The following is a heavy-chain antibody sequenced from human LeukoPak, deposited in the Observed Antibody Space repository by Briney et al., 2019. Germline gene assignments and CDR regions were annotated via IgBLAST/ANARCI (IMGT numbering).Heavy chain of an antibody. CDR1: GYTFTGYY. CDR3: ARPPSCGDYREFDY. V-gene: IGHV1-2*02. CDR2: INPNSGGT. J-gene: IGHJ4*02. Sequence: ASVKVSCKASGYTFTGYYMHWVRQAPGQGREWMGWINPNSGGTNYAQTFQGRLTMTRDTSISTAYMELSRLRSDDTAVYYCARPPSCGDYREFDYWGQGTLVTVSS. D-gene: IGHD4-17*01.